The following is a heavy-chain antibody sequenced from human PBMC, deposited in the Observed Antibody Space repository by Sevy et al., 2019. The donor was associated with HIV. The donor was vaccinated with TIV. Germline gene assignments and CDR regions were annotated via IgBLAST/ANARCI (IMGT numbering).Heavy chain of an antibody. V-gene: IGHV3-11*01. J-gene: IGHJ3*02. CDR1: GFSFSDYY. CDR3: ARVGLAASGGGFGAFDM. Sequence: GGSMRLSCAASGFSFSDYYMTWIRQAPGKGLEWVAYISGSTNAIFYEDSVKGRFITSRDNTKKSLYLRMNTLRAEDTAVYYCARVGLAASGGGFGAFDMWGQGTMVTVSS. D-gene: IGHD6-13*01. CDR2: ISGSTNAI.